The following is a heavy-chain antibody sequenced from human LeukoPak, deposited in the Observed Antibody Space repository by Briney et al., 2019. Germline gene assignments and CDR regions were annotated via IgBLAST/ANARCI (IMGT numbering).Heavy chain of an antibody. CDR3: AREVAGNWYFDL. Sequence: NASETLSLTCSVSGYSISSGYYWGWIRQPPGKGLEWIGSIYHSGSTYYNPSLKSRVTISVDTSKNQFSLKLSSVTAADTAVYYCAREVAGNWYFDLWGRGTLVTVSS. CDR1: GYSISSGYY. J-gene: IGHJ2*01. D-gene: IGHD6-19*01. CDR2: IYHSGST. V-gene: IGHV4-38-2*02.